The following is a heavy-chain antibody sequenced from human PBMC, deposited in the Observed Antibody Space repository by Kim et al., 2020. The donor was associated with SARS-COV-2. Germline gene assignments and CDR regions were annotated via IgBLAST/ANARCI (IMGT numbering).Heavy chain of an antibody. CDR2: ISYDGSNK. V-gene: IGHV3-30*04. Sequence: GGSLRLSCAASGFTFSSYAMHWVRQAPGKGLEWVAVISYDGSNKYYADSVKGRFTISRDNSKNTLYLQMNSLRAEDTAVYYCARGYDFWSGYHDYWGQGTLVTVSS. D-gene: IGHD3-3*01. CDR1: GFTFSSYA. CDR3: ARGYDFWSGYHDY. J-gene: IGHJ4*02.